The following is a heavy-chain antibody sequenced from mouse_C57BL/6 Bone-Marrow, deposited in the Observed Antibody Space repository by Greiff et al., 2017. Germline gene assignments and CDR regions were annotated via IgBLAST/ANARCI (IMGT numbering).Heavy chain of an antibody. Sequence: DVHLVESEGGLVQPGSSMKLSCTASGFTFSDYYMAWVRQVPEKGLEWVANINYDGSSTYYLDSLKSRFIISRDNAKNILYLQMSSLKSEDTATYYCARDRKNGYYDYWGQGTTLTVSS. CDR1: GFTFSDYY. CDR3: ARDRKNGYYDY. J-gene: IGHJ2*01. D-gene: IGHD2-3*01. V-gene: IGHV5-16*01. CDR2: INYDGSST.